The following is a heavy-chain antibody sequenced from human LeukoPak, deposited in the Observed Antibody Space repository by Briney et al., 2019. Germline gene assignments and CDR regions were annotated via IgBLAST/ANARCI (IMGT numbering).Heavy chain of an antibody. J-gene: IGHJ4*02. CDR2: IYTSGST. D-gene: IGHD2-15*01. Sequence: SESLSLTCTVSGGSISSYYWSWIRQPAGKGLEWIGRIYTSGSTNYNPSLKSRVTMSVDTSKNQFSLKLSSVTAADTAVYYCARERRGSGGSCCPLDYWGQGTLVTVSS. CDR1: GGSISSYY. CDR3: ARERRGSGGSCCPLDY. V-gene: IGHV4-4*07.